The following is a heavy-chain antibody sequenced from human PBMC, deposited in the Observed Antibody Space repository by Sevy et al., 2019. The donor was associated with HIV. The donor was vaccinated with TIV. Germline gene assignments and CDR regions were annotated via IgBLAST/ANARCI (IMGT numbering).Heavy chain of an antibody. CDR2: ISGSGGST. CDR3: AKDAITGTYYYYYMDV. CDR1: GFTFSSYA. J-gene: IGHJ6*03. V-gene: IGHV3-23*01. D-gene: IGHD1-7*01. Sequence: GGSLRLSCAASGFTFSSYAMSWVRQAPGKGLEWVSAISGSGGSTYYADSVKGRFTISRDNSKNMLYLQMNSLRAEDTAVYYCAKDAITGTYYYYYMDVWGKGTTVTVSS.